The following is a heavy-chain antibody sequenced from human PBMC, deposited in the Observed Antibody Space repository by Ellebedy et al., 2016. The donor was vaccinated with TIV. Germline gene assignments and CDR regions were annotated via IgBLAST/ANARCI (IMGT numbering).Heavy chain of an antibody. V-gene: IGHV3-30*03. Sequence: GGSLRLXXAASGFTFSSYGMHWVRQAPGKGLEWVAVISYDGSNKYYADSVKGRFTISRDNSKNTLYLQMNSLRAEDTAVYYCARGLWLRIFDFWGQGTLVTVSS. J-gene: IGHJ4*02. CDR2: ISYDGSNK. D-gene: IGHD5-12*01. CDR3: ARGLWLRIFDF. CDR1: GFTFSSYG.